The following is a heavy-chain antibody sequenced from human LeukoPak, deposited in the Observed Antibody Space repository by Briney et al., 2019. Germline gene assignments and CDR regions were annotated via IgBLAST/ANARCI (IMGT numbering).Heavy chain of an antibody. Sequence: GGSLRLSCAASGFTFSIYAMHWVRQAPGKGLECMAVISHDGSNKYYADSAKGRFTISRDNSKNTLYLQMNSLRAEDTAVYYCAKLPGIAAAGTGWFDPWGQGTLVTVSS. D-gene: IGHD6-13*01. V-gene: IGHV3-30-3*02. CDR3: AKLPGIAAAGTGWFDP. CDR2: ISHDGSNK. CDR1: GFTFSIYA. J-gene: IGHJ5*02.